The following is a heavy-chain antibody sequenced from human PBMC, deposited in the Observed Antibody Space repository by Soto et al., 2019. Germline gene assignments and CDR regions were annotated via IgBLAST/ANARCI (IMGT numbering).Heavy chain of an antibody. J-gene: IGHJ6*02. CDR2: IIPIFGTA. CDR1: GGTFSSYA. CDR3: ARARTSCCPYQHYYYGMDV. V-gene: IGHV1-69*06. D-gene: IGHD2-15*01. Sequence: SVKVPRKASGGTFSSYAISCVRQAPGQGLEWMGGIIPIFGTANYAQKFQGRVTITADKSTSTAYMELSSLRSGDTAVYYCARARTSCCPYQHYYYGMDVWGQGTTVTVTS.